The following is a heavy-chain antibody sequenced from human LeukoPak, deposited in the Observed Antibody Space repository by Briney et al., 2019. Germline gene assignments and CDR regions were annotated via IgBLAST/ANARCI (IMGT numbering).Heavy chain of an antibody. Sequence: ASVKVSCKASGYTFTGYYVHWVRQAPGQGLEWMGWINPNSGGTNYAQKFQGRVTMTRDTSINAAYMELNGLKSDDTAVYYCARDYDFWSGNVWGKGTTVTVSS. D-gene: IGHD3-3*01. CDR3: ARDYDFWSGNV. J-gene: IGHJ6*04. V-gene: IGHV1-2*02. CDR2: INPNSGGT. CDR1: GYTFTGYY.